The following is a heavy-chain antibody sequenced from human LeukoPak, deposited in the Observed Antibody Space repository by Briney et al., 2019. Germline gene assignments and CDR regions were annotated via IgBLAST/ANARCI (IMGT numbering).Heavy chain of an antibody. D-gene: IGHD1-1*01. Sequence: SETLSLTCTVSGGSISNYYWNWIRQPPGKGLEWIGYIYYTGNTNYNPSLKSRVTISVDTSKDQFSLKLSSVTAADTAVYYCARDRLQLQSWGQGTLVTVSS. CDR1: GGSISNYY. CDR3: ARDRLQLQS. J-gene: IGHJ5*02. CDR2: IYYTGNT. V-gene: IGHV4-59*01.